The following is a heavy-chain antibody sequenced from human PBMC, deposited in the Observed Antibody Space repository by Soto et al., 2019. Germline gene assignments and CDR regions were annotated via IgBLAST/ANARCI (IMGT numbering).Heavy chain of an antibody. CDR2: LSGSGGST. V-gene: IGHV3-23*01. D-gene: IGHD6-19*01. Sequence: GGSLRLSCAASGLTFSSYAMSWVRQAPGKGLEWVSALSGSGGSTSYADSVKGRFTISRDNSKNMLSLQMNSLRAEDRAVYYCAKHSSGGYRGHMDVWGQGTTATVS. J-gene: IGHJ6*02. CDR3: AKHSSGGYRGHMDV. CDR1: GLTFSSYA.